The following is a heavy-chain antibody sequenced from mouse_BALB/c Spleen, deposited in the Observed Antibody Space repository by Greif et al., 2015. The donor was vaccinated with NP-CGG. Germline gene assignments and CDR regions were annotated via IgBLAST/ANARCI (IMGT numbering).Heavy chain of an antibody. CDR1: GYTFTDYN. CDR3: ARDFYYGSRGDWYFDV. J-gene: IGHJ1*01. Sequence: EVQVVESGPELVKPGASVKIPCKASGYTFTDYNMDWVKQSHGKSLEWIGDINPNNGGTIYNQKFKGKATLTVDKSPSPAYMELRSLTSEDTAVYYCARDFYYGSRGDWYFDVWGAGTTVTVSS. V-gene: IGHV1-18*01. D-gene: IGHD1-1*01. CDR2: INPNNGGT.